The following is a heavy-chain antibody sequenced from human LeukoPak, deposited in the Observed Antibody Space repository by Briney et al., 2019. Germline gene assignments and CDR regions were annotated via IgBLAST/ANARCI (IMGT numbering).Heavy chain of an antibody. CDR1: GGSIISYY. D-gene: IGHD5-18*01. V-gene: IGHV4-59*01. J-gene: IGHJ2*01. Sequence: PSETLSLTCTVSGGSIISYYWSWIRQPPGKGLEWIGYVYYSGNTDYNPSLKSRVTISLDTSKNQFSLKLSSVIAADTAVYYCARGLHGWYFDLWGRGTLVTVSS. CDR2: VYYSGNT. CDR3: ARGLHGWYFDL.